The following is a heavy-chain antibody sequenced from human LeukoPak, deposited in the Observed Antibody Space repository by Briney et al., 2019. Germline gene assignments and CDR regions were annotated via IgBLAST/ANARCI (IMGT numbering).Heavy chain of an antibody. V-gene: IGHV4-59*11. CDR2: ISSIGST. CDR3: ARDPTTVTKGFDV. Sequence: PSETLSLTCSVSDDSFSTHYWTWIRHPPGKGLEWIGYISSIGSTNYNPSLRSRVTITVDTSKKQFSLKMTSVTAADTAVYYRARDPTTVTKGFDVWGQGTMVTVSS. CDR1: DDSFSTHY. J-gene: IGHJ3*01. D-gene: IGHD4-17*01.